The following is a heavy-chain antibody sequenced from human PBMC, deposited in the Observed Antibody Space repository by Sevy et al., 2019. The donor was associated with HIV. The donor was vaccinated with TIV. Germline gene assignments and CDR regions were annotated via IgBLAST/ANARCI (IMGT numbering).Heavy chain of an antibody. CDR1: GFTFSGSA. V-gene: IGHV3-73*01. Sequence: GGSLRLSCAASGFTFSGSAMHWVRQASGKGLEWVGRIRSKANTYAKVYAASVRGRFTMSRDDSKNTAYLQMNSLKSEDTAVYYCIPGYCPNFGNWGQGTLVTVSS. CDR2: IRSKANTYAK. J-gene: IGHJ4*02. CDR3: IPGYCPNFGN. D-gene: IGHD6-25*01.